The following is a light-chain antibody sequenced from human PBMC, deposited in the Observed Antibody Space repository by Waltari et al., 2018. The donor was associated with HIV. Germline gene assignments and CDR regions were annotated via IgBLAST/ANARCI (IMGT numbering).Light chain of an antibody. Sequence: QSALTPPASVSGSPGQWITISCTGTSRDVGGYNYGSWYQQHPGKAPKLMIYDVIKRPSGVSNRFSGSNSGNTASLTISGLQAEDEADYYCCSYAGSSTWVFGGGTKLTVL. CDR2: DVI. J-gene: IGLJ3*02. V-gene: IGLV2-23*02. CDR3: CSYAGSSTWV. CDR1: SRDVGGYNY.